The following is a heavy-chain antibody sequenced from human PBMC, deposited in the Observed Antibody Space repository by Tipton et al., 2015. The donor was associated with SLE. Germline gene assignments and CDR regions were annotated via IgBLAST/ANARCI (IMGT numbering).Heavy chain of an antibody. CDR1: GGSIINNY. CDR3: ARLGVQGAVPGIGGFDV. V-gene: IGHV4-59*01. Sequence: TLSLTCNVSGGSIINNYWAWIRQPPGKGLEWIGYIYYTGSASYSPSLNSRVSMSVDTSRNQFSLRLSSVTAADTAVYYCARLGVQGAVPGIGGFDVWGQGTLVSVSS. D-gene: IGHD6-19*01. J-gene: IGHJ3*01. CDR2: IYYTGSA.